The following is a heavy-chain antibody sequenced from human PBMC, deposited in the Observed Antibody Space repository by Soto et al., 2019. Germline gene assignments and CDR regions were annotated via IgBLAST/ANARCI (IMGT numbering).Heavy chain of an antibody. V-gene: IGHV3-15*01. J-gene: IGHJ4*02. CDR2: IKSKTDDEER. D-gene: IGHD2-21*01. CDR1: GFTFSDVW. Sequence: EVQLEESGGGLVKPGGSLRLSCAASGFTFSDVWMSWVRQAPGKGLEWVGRIKSKTDDEERDYAPPVKGRFTVSRDDSNNTLYLHMNSLKSDDTAVYYCTTSGRERSMVNYFDYWGQGTLVTVSS. CDR3: TTSGRERSMVNYFDY.